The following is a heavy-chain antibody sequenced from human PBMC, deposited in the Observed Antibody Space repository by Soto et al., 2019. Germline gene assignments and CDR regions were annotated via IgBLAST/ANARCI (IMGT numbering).Heavy chain of an antibody. V-gene: IGHV3-23*01. CDR2: ISGSGGST. Sequence: EVQLLESGGGLVQPGGSLRLSCAASGFTFSSYAMSWVRQAPGKGLEWVSAISGSGGSTYYADSVKGRFTISRDNSKNTLYLQINSLRAEDTAVYYCAKGGYSSSWPFDYWGQGTLVTVSS. CDR1: GFTFSSYA. CDR3: AKGGYSSSWPFDY. D-gene: IGHD6-13*01. J-gene: IGHJ4*02.